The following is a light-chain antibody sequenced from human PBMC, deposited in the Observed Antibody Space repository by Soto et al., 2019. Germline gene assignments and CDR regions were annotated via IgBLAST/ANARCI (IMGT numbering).Light chain of an antibody. Sequence: QSVLTQPASVSGSPGQSITISCTGTSSDIGGYNYVSWYQHHPGQAPKLIIFEVSHRPSGVSNRFSGSKSGNTAPLTISGLQTEDEADYYCTSYTRTRNLLFGGGTKVTVL. CDR2: EVS. V-gene: IGLV2-14*01. CDR1: SSDIGGYNY. CDR3: TSYTRTRNLL. J-gene: IGLJ2*01.